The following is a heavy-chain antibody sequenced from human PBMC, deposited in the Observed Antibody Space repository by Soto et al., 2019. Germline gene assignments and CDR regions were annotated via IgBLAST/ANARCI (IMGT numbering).Heavy chain of an antibody. Sequence: SGGSLRLSCAASGFTFSSYAMSWVRQAPGKGLEWVSAISGSGGSTYYADSVKGRFTISRDNSKNTLYLQMNSLRAEDTAVYYCAKVARRITGTTVRDVWGQGTTVTVSS. CDR1: GFTFSSYA. CDR2: ISGSGGST. J-gene: IGHJ6*02. D-gene: IGHD1-7*01. V-gene: IGHV3-23*01. CDR3: AKVARRITGTTVRDV.